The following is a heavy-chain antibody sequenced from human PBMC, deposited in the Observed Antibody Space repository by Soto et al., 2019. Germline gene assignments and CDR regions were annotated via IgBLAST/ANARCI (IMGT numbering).Heavy chain of an antibody. CDR1: GFSLSTSGVS. V-gene: IGHV2-5*02. D-gene: IGHD4-17*01. Sequence: SGPTLVNPTQTLTLTCTFSGFSLSTSGVSVGWIRQPPGKALEWLALIYWDDDKRYSPSLKTRLTITKDTSKNQVVLTMTNMDPVDTATYYCARGDHDYGDYKWDYWGQGTLVTVSS. J-gene: IGHJ4*02. CDR3: ARGDHDYGDYKWDY. CDR2: IYWDDDK.